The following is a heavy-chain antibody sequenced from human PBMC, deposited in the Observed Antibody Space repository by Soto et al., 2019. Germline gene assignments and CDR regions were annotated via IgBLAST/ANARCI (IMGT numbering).Heavy chain of an antibody. D-gene: IGHD6-19*01. CDR3: AREEDSSGWSYFDY. V-gene: IGHV3-74*01. J-gene: IGHJ4*02. CDR1: GFTFSSYW. CDR2: INSDGSST. Sequence: EVQLVESGGGLVQPGGSLRLSCAASGFTFSSYWMHWVRQAPGKGLVWVSRINSDGSSTSYADSVKGRFTISRDNAKNTLELQMNRLRAEDTAVYYWAREEDSSGWSYFDYWGQGTLVTVSS.